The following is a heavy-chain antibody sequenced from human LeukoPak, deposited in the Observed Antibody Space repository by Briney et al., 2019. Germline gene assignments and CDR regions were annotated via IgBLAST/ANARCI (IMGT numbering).Heavy chain of an antibody. CDR3: ARDGISIVTTILGGLGYYYYLDV. CDR2: IIPIFGTA. V-gene: IGHV1-69*05. D-gene: IGHD5-12*01. Sequence: SVKVSCKASGGTFSSYAISWVRQAPGQGLEWMGGIIPIFGTANYAQKFQGRVTMTRDTSISTAYMELSRLRSDDTAVYYCARDGISIVTTILGGLGYYYYLDVWGKGTTVTISS. J-gene: IGHJ6*03. CDR1: GGTFSSYA.